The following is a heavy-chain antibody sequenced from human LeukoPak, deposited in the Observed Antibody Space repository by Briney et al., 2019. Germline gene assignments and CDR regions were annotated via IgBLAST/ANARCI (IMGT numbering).Heavy chain of an antibody. CDR3: ARDPGRRCFDL. V-gene: IGHV4-59*01. Sequence: SKTLSLTCTVSGGSISSYYWSWIRQPPGKGLEWIGYIYYSGSTNYNPSLKSRVTISVDTSKNQFSLKLSSVTAADTAVYYCARDPGRRCFDLWGRGTLVTVSS. CDR1: GGSISSYY. CDR2: IYYSGST. J-gene: IGHJ2*01.